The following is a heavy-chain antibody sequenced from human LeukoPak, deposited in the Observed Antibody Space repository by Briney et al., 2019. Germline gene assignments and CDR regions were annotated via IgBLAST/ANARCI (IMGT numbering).Heavy chain of an antibody. CDR3: ASRKLGNDY. V-gene: IGHV4-59*02. Sequence: SETLSLTCTISGGSVSDYYWSWIRQSPGKGLEWFGYIYHTGSTSYSPSLKSRVTISADTSQNQFSLKLSSVTAADTAVYYCASRKLGNDYWGQGTLVTVSS. D-gene: IGHD7-27*01. J-gene: IGHJ4*02. CDR1: GGSVSDYY. CDR2: IYHTGST.